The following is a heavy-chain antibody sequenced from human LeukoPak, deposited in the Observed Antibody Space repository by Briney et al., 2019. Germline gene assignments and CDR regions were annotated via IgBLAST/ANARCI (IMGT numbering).Heavy chain of an antibody. D-gene: IGHD3-22*01. CDR2: INAGNGNT. CDR1: GYTFTSYS. J-gene: IGHJ3*02. CDR3: ARESPRSGYYYGDDAFDI. Sequence: ASVKVSCKASGYTFTSYSMYWVRQAPGQRLEWMGWINAGNGNTKYSQEFQGRVTITRDTSANTAYMELSSLRSDDTAVYYCARESPRSGYYYGDDAFDIWGQGTMVTVSP. V-gene: IGHV1-3*01.